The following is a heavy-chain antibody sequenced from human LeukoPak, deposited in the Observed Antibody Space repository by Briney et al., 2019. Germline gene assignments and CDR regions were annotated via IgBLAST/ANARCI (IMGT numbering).Heavy chain of an antibody. D-gene: IGHD1-26*01. CDR2: IKQDGSEK. J-gene: IGHJ4*02. CDR1: GFTFSSYW. CDR3: ARDRAGGGSRTSYFDH. V-gene: IGHV3-7*01. Sequence: GGSLRLSCAASGFTFSSYWMSWVRQAPGKGLEWVANIKQDGSEKYYVDSVKGRFTISRDNAKNSLYLQMNSLRAEDTAVYYCARDRAGGGSRTSYFDHWGQGTLVTVSS.